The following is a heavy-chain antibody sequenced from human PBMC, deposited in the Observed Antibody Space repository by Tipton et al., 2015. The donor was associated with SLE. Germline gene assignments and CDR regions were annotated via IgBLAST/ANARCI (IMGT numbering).Heavy chain of an antibody. Sequence: TLSLTCAVYVGSFSGHHWTWIRQPPGKGLEWIGEINQSGNTDYKSSLKSRVTISVDTSKNQFSLKLSSVTAADTAVYYCARGNTIFGVGYWGQGTLVTVSS. CDR1: VGSFSGHH. CDR3: ARGNTIFGVGY. D-gene: IGHD3-3*01. J-gene: IGHJ4*02. CDR2: INQSGNT. V-gene: IGHV4-34*09.